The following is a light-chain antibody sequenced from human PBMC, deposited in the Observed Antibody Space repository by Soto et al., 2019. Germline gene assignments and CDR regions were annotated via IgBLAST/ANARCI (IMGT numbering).Light chain of an antibody. Sequence: QAVVTQPPSASGTPGQRVTISCSGSNSNIGSSYVDWYQHLPGTAPKLLIYRNDHRPSGVPDRFSGSKSGTSASLAISGLRSEDEAEYYCAAWDDSLSVVFGGGTKLTVL. CDR2: RND. J-gene: IGLJ3*02. V-gene: IGLV1-47*01. CDR3: AAWDDSLSVV. CDR1: NSNIGSSY.